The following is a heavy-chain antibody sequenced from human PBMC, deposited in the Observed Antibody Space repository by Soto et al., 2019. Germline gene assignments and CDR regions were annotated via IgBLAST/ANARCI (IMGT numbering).Heavy chain of an antibody. Sequence: GGSLRLSCAASGFTFSSYGIHWVRQAPGKGLEWVAVIWYDGSNKYYADSVKGRFTISRDNSKNTLYLQMNSLRVEDTAVYYCASSSRSGSYYRAWFDPWGQGTLVTVSS. CDR1: GFTFSSYG. CDR3: ASSSRSGSYYRAWFDP. CDR2: IWYDGSNK. D-gene: IGHD3-10*01. V-gene: IGHV3-33*01. J-gene: IGHJ5*02.